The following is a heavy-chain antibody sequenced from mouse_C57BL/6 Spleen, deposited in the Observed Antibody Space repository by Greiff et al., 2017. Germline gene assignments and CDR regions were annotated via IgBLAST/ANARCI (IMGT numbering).Heavy chain of an antibody. D-gene: IGHD1-1*01. CDR1: GFTFSSYG. CDR3: ARPIPFTTVVEGYFDV. Sequence: EVMLVESGGDLVKPGGSLKLSCAASGFTFSSYGMSWVRQTPDKRLEWVANISSGGSYTYYPDSVKGRFTISRDNAKNTLYLQMSSLKSEDTAMYYCARPIPFTTVVEGYFDVWGTGTTVTVSS. CDR2: ISSGGSYT. V-gene: IGHV5-6*01. J-gene: IGHJ1*03.